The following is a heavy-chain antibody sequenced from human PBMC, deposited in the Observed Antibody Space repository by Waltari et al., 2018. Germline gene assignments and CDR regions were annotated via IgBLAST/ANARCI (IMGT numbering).Heavy chain of an antibody. CDR3: AREKLMGEYIDY. D-gene: IGHD2-15*01. J-gene: IGHJ4*02. V-gene: IGHV3-20*04. CDR2: INWNGGST. CDR1: GFNFDDHG. Sequence: EVQLVESGGGVRRPGGSLRLYCAASGFNFDDHGMRWVRQAPGKGLEWVVSINWNGGSTCYAASVRGRFTISRDNAKNSLYLQMNSLRADDTALYYCAREKLMGEYIDYWGQGTLVTVSS.